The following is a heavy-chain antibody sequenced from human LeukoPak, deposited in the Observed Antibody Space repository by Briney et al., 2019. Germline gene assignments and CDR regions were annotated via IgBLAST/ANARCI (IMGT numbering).Heavy chain of an antibody. CDR2: INWNGGST. CDR1: GFTSDDYG. CDR3: ARADYYDSSGLVDY. Sequence: PGGSLRLSCAASGFTSDDYGMSWVRQAPGKGLEWVSGINWNGGSTGYADSVKGRFTISRDNSKNTLYLQMNSLRAEDTAVYYCARADYYDSSGLVDYWGQGTLVTVSS. D-gene: IGHD3-22*01. J-gene: IGHJ4*02. V-gene: IGHV3-20*04.